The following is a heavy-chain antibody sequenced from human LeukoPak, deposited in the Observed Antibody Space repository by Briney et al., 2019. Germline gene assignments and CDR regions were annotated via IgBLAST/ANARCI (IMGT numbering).Heavy chain of an antibody. D-gene: IGHD6-19*01. J-gene: IGHJ6*02. CDR2: IGTAGDT. CDR3: ARAPPRLGKQWLPDYYYYGMDV. CDR1: GFTFSSYD. Sequence: PGGSLRLSCAASGFTFSSYDMHWVRQATGKGLEWVSAIGTAGDTYYPGSVKGRFTISRENAKNSLYLQMNSLRAGDTAVYYCARAPPRLGKQWLPDYYYYGMDVWGQGTTVTVSS. V-gene: IGHV3-13*01.